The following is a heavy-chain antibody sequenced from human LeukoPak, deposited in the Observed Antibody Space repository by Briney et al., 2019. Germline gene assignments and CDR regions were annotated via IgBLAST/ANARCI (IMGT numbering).Heavy chain of an antibody. CDR2: TYYRSKWYN. CDR3: ARGVGLWWSGGSSYDY. J-gene: IGHJ4*02. V-gene: IGHV6-1*01. CDR1: GDSVSSNSAA. D-gene: IGHD2-15*01. Sequence: SQTLSLTCAISGDSVSSNSAAWNWIRQSPSRGLEWLGRTYYRSKWYNDYAVSVKSRITINPDTSKNQFSLQLNSVTPEDTAVYYCARGVGLWWSGGSSYDYWGQGTLVTVSS.